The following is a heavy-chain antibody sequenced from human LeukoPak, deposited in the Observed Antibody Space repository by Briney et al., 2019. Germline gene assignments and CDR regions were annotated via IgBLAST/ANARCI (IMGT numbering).Heavy chain of an antibody. J-gene: IGHJ5*02. D-gene: IGHD5-12*01. CDR1: GFTFRSSE. V-gene: IGHV3-48*03. Sequence: QPEGSLRLSCAASGFTFRSSEMNWVRKAPGKELEKVSYISDGGKTKYYADSVNGRFTNSRDNAKKSLYLQMNSLRAEDTAVYYCARDYSGWSLDPWGQGTLVTVSS. CDR3: ARDYSGWSLDP. CDR2: ISDGGKTK.